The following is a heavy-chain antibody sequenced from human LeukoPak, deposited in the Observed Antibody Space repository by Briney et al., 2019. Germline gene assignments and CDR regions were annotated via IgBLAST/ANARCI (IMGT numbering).Heavy chain of an antibody. CDR1: GFTFSSYS. CDR3: AREGGSRVVIYFDY. CDR2: ISSSRSYI. V-gene: IGHV3-21*01. J-gene: IGHJ4*02. Sequence: PGGSLRLSCAASGFTFSSYSMNWVRQAPGKGLEWVSFISSSRSYIYYADSVKGRFTISRDNAKNSLYLQMNSLRAEDTAVYYCAREGGSRVVIYFDYWGQGTLVTVSS. D-gene: IGHD1-26*01.